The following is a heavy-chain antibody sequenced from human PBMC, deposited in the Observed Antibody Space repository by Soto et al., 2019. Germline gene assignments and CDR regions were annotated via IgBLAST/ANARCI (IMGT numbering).Heavy chain of an antibody. V-gene: IGHV4-30-4*01. Sequence: QVQLQESGPGLVKPSQTLSLTCTVSGGSISSGDYYWSWIRQPPGKGLEWIGYIYYSGSTYYNPSLKSRVTISVDTSKNQFSLKLSSVTAADTAVYYCARESYYYGSGSYYNIGYFDYWGQGTLVTVSS. CDR2: IYYSGST. D-gene: IGHD3-10*01. J-gene: IGHJ4*02. CDR1: GGSISSGDYY. CDR3: ARESYYYGSGSYYNIGYFDY.